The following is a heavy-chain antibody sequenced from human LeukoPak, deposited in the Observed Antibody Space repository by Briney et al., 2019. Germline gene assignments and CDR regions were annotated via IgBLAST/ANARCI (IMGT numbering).Heavy chain of an antibody. CDR1: GGSISSYY. J-gene: IGHJ3*02. CDR2: IHYTGST. CDR3: ARDSGGYCTNGVCYAGFKDAFDI. V-gene: IGHV4-59*12. D-gene: IGHD2-8*01. Sequence: SETLSLTCTVSGGSISSYYWSWIRQPPGKGLEWIEYIHYTGSTNYNPSLKSRVTISVDTSKNQFSLKLSSVTAADTAVYYCARDSGGYCTNGVCYAGFKDAFDIWGQGTMVTVSS.